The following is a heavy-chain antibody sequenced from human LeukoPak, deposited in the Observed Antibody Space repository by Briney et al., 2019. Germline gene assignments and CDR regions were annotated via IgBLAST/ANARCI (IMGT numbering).Heavy chain of an antibody. J-gene: IGHJ4*02. CDR1: GGAISSYY. V-gene: IGHV4-59*01. CDR2: IYYSGGT. D-gene: IGHD3-22*01. Sequence: PSETLSLTCIVSGGAISSYYWSWIRQSPGKGLEWIGYIYYSGGTKYNPSLMSRVTISVDRAQNQFSLTLTSVTAADTAVNYCARDGLYDSSGYYMDSWGQGTPVIVSS. CDR3: ARDGLYDSSGYYMDS.